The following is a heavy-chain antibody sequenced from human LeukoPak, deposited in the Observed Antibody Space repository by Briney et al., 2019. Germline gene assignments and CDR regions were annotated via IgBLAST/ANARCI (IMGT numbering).Heavy chain of an antibody. J-gene: IGHJ3*02. Sequence: PGGSLRLSCAASGFTFSSYGMHWVRQAPGKGLEWVAFIRYDGSNKYYADSVKGRFTISRDNSKNTLYLQMNSLRAGDTAVYYCARGSLESSGYYFDAFDIWGQGTMVTVSS. D-gene: IGHD3-22*01. CDR2: IRYDGSNK. V-gene: IGHV3-30*02. CDR3: ARGSLESSGYYFDAFDI. CDR1: GFTFSSYG.